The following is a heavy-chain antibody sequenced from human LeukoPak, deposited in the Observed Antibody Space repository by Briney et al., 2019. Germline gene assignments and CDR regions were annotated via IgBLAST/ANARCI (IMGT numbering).Heavy chain of an antibody. J-gene: IGHJ4*02. CDR3: ARLRRGEWDPLSGGIGAYYFDY. V-gene: IGHV1-18*01. Sequence: GASVKVSCKASGYSFINYGITWVRQAPGQGLEWMGWISANNGKANYAQNFQGRVTMTADTSTSTAYMELRSLRSDDTAVYYCARLRRGEWDPLSGGIGAYYFDYWGQGTLVTVSS. CDR1: GYSFINYG. CDR2: ISANNGKA. D-gene: IGHD3-16*01.